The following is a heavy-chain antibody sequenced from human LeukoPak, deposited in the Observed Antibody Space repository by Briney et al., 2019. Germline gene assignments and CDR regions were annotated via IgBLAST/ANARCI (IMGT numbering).Heavy chain of an antibody. J-gene: IGHJ4*02. Sequence: ASVKVSCKASGYTFTSYGISWMRQAPGQGLEWMGWISAYNGNTNYAQKLQGRVTMTTDTSTSTAYMELRSLRSDDTAVYYCARGTRGVNSPYFDYWGQGTLVTVSS. CDR1: GYTFTSYG. D-gene: IGHD4-23*01. CDR2: ISAYNGNT. V-gene: IGHV1-18*01. CDR3: ARGTRGVNSPYFDY.